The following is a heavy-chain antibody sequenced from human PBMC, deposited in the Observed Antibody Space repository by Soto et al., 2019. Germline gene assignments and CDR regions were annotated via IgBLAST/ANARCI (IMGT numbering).Heavy chain of an antibody. Sequence: GGCLRLSCAASGFTFSSYRMNWVRQAPGKGLEWVSSISSSSSYIYYADSVTGRFTISRDNDKNSLYLQMNSLRAEDTAVYYCARRIQGSGSYSFDIWGQGTMVTVSS. D-gene: IGHD2-15*01. CDR3: ARRIQGSGSYSFDI. CDR2: ISSSSSYI. CDR1: GFTFSSYR. V-gene: IGHV3-21*04. J-gene: IGHJ3*02.